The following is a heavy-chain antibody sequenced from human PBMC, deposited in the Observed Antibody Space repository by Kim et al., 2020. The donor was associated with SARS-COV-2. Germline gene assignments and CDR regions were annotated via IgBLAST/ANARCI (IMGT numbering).Heavy chain of an antibody. Sequence: SETLSLTCSVSGGSISGSSFYWGWIRQPPGKGLEWIGSSHYGGTTYFNPSLQSRLTISVDTSKNQFSLSLSSVSAADTAVYYCARRGPALFDSWGQGVLVTVSS. V-gene: IGHV4-39*01. CDR2: SHYGGTT. CDR3: ARRGPALFDS. J-gene: IGHJ5*01. CDR1: GGSISGSSFY.